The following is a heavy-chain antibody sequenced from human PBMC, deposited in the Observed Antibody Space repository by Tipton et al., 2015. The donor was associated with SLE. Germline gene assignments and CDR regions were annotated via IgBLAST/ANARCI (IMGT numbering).Heavy chain of an antibody. V-gene: IGHV4-39*07. J-gene: IGHJ6*02. D-gene: IGHD3-10*01. Sequence: TLSLTCTVSGGSISSSDYYWDWIRQPPGKGLEWIGSIYYSGSTYYNPSLKSRVTISVDTSKNQFSLRLSSVTAADTAVYYCARRRDGDLYHYGMEVRGQGTTVTVSS. CDR2: IYYSGST. CDR1: GGSISSSDYY. CDR3: ARRRDGDLYHYGMEV.